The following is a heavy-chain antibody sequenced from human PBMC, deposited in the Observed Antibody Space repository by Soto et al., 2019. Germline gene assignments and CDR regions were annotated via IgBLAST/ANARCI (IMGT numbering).Heavy chain of an antibody. V-gene: IGHV3-64*01. Sequence: EVQLAESGGGLAQPGGSLRLSCAASGFTLSGYAMDWVRQAPGKGLEYVSGISSNGVFTYYANSVQSRFTISRDNSNNTVYLQMGSLRPEDMAVYYCARRARPDFYYLDVWGKGTTVTVSS. J-gene: IGHJ6*03. CDR1: GFTLSGYA. CDR3: ARRARPDFYYLDV. CDR2: ISSNGVFT. D-gene: IGHD6-6*01.